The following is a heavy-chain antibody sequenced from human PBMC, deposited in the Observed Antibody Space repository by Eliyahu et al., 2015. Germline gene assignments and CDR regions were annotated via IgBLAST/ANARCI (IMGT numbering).Heavy chain of an antibody. CDR2: IYYSGST. CDR3: ARLDKFDYDHGFDP. Sequence: QVQLQESGPGLVKPSETLSLTCXVXGXXISSYXWSWIRQPPGKGLEWIGYIYYSGSTNYNPSLKSRVTISVDTSKNQFSLKLSSVTAADTAVYYCARLDKFDYDHGFDPWGQGTLVTVSS. J-gene: IGHJ5*02. CDR1: GXXISSYX. D-gene: IGHD3-16*01. V-gene: IGHV4-59*08.